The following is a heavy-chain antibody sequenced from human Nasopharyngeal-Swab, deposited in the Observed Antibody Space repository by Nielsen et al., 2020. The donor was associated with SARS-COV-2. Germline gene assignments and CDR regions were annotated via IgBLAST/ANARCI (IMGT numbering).Heavy chain of an antibody. Sequence: GESLKISCKGSGYRFNSYWIGWVRQMPGKGLEWMGIIYPGDSDTRYSPSFQGQVTISADKSISTAYLQWSSLKASDTAMYYCARNVEMATITPYYYYGMDVWGQGTTVTVSS. J-gene: IGHJ6*02. V-gene: IGHV5-51*01. CDR1: GYRFNSYW. CDR2: IYPGDSDT. CDR3: ARNVEMATITPYYYYGMDV. D-gene: IGHD5-24*01.